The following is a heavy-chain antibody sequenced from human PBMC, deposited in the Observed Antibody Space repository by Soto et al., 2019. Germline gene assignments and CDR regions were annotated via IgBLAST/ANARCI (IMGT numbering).Heavy chain of an antibody. CDR1: GYTFTSYY. D-gene: IGHD5-18*01. Sequence: APVKVSCKASGYTFTSYYINWVRQATGQGLEWMGWMNPNSGNTGYAQKFQGRVTMTRNTSISTAYMELSSLRSEDTAVYYCARAKRITARVNRHYYYYMAVWGKGTTVTVFS. J-gene: IGHJ6*03. CDR2: MNPNSGNT. V-gene: IGHV1-8*01. CDR3: ARAKRITARVNRHYYYYMAV.